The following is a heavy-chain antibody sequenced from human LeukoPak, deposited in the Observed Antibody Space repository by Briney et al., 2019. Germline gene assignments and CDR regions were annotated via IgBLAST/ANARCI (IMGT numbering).Heavy chain of an antibody. CDR1: GYTFTGYY. CDR2: NNPNSGGT. V-gene: IGHV1-2*02. J-gene: IGHJ4*02. D-gene: IGHD3-9*01. Sequence: GASVKVSCKASGYTFTGYYMHWMRQAPGQGLEWMGWNNPNSGGTNYAQKFQGRVTMTRDTSISTAYMELSRLRSDDTAVYYCARDDYDILRLDYWGQGTLVTVSS. CDR3: ARDDYDILRLDY.